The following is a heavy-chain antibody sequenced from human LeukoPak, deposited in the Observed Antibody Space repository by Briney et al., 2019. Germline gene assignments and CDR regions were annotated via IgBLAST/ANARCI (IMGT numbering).Heavy chain of an antibody. CDR1: GFTFISYE. CDR2: IDSISTTI. Sequence: GGSLRLSCAASGFTFISYEMNWVRQAPGKGLEWILYIDSISTTIYSADSVRGRFTISRDNAKNSLYLQMNSLRVEDTAIYYCARGAPLVVVTTGAFDIWGQGTMVTVSS. CDR3: ARGAPLVVVTTGAFDI. D-gene: IGHD2-15*01. V-gene: IGHV3-48*03. J-gene: IGHJ3*02.